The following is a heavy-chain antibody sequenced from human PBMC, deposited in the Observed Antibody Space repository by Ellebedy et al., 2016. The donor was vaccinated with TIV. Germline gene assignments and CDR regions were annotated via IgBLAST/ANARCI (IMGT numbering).Heavy chain of an antibody. CDR1: GGSISSSSYY. CDR2: IYYSGST. D-gene: IGHD2-15*01. J-gene: IGHJ4*02. Sequence: SETLSLTXTVSGGSISSSSYYWGWIRQPPGKGLEWIGSIYYSGSTYYNPSLKSRVTISVDTSKNQFSLKLSSVTAADTAVYYCAGNVVVVVAATILPFDYWGQGTLVTVSS. V-gene: IGHV4-39*01. CDR3: AGNVVVVVAATILPFDY.